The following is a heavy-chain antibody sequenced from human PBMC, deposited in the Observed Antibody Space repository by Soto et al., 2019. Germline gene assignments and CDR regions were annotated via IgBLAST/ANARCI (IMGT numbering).Heavy chain of an antibody. D-gene: IGHD3-9*01. CDR3: AKGIPSTGQSPKWFDP. CDR1: GYTFSDYY. J-gene: IGHJ5*02. V-gene: IGHV1-2*04. CDR2: INPKSGVT. Sequence: ASVKVSCKASGYTFSDYYIHWVRQAPGQGLEWMGWINPKSGVTKYAPKFQGWVTMTRDTSISTAYLELTSLKSDDTAVYHCAKGIPSTGQSPKWFDPWGQGTLVTVSS.